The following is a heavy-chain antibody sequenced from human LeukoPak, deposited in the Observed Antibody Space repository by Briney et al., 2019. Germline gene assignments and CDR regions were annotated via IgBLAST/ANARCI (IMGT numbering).Heavy chain of an antibody. J-gene: IGHJ4*02. CDR2: ISGSGDTT. CDR3: AKDRVIATGIGEFDY. D-gene: IGHD6-13*01. Sequence: GGSLRLSCAGSGFTLSSYAMSWVRQAPGKGLEWVSAISGSGDTTYYADSVKGRFPISRESSRNTLYLHMNSLRAEDTAVYYCAKDRVIATGIGEFDYWGQGTLVTVSS. CDR1: GFTLSSYA. V-gene: IGHV3-23*01.